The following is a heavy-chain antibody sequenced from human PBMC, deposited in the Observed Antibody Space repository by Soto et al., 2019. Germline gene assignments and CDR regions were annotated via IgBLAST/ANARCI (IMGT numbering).Heavy chain of an antibody. CDR1: GFTFSSYA. CDR2: ISGSGGST. CDR3: AKTGPYYDFWSGYSNYYYGMDV. V-gene: IGHV3-23*01. Sequence: PGGSLRLSCAASGFTFSSYAMSWVRQAPGKGLEWVSAISGSGGSTYYADSVKGRFTISRDNSKNTLYLQMNSLRAEDTAVYYCAKTGPYYDFWSGYSNYYYGMDVWGQGTTVTVS. J-gene: IGHJ6*02. D-gene: IGHD3-3*01.